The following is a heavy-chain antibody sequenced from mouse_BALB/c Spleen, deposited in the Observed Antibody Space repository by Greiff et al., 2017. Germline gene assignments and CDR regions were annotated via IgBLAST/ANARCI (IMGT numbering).Heavy chain of an antibody. CDR1: GYTFTSYW. J-gene: IGHJ4*01. V-gene: IGHV1-7*01. Sequence: QVQLKQSGAELAKPGASVKMSCKASGYTFTSYWMHWVKQRPGQGLEWIGYINPSTGYTEYNQKFKDKATLTADKSSSTAYMQLSSLTSEDSAVYCCAREEDFHAMDYWGQGTSVTVSS. CDR2: INPSTGYT. CDR3: AREEDFHAMDY.